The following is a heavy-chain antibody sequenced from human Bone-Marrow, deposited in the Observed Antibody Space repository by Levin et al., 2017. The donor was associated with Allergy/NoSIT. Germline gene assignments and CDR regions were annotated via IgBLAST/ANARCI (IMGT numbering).Heavy chain of an antibody. V-gene: IGHV3-15*07. CDR3: TTEAIGAAGHGDFQH. J-gene: IGHJ1*01. D-gene: IGHD6-13*01. CDR1: GFTFSNPW. CDR2: IKRKSDGGTA. Sequence: GESLKISCAASGFTFSNPWMNWVRQAPGKGLEWVGHIKRKSDGGTADYAAPVKGRFTISRDDSKTTVSLQMNSLKTEDTAVYYCTTEAIGAAGHGDFQHWGQGALVTVSS.